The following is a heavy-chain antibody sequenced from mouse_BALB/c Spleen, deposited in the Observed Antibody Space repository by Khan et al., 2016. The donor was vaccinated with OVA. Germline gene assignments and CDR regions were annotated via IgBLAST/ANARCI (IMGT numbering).Heavy chain of an antibody. CDR1: GYSIIRDYS. CDR2: INYSGTT. V-gene: IGHV3-2*02. J-gene: IGHJ3*01. CDR3: ARPYYGNWFAC. Sequence: VQLQQSGPGQVKPSQSLSLTCTVTGYSIIRDYSWNWIRQFPGNKLEWMGYINYSGTTSYNPSLKSRISITRDTSKNQFFLQLNSVTTEDTATYYCARPYYGNWFACWGQGTLVTVSA. D-gene: IGHD2-10*01.